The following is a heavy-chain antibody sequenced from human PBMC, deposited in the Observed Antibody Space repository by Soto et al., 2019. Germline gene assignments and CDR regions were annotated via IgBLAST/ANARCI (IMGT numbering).Heavy chain of an antibody. J-gene: IGHJ4*02. CDR1: GDTISSYY. D-gene: IGHD6-25*01. V-gene: IGHV4-59*01. CDR2: VYYSGNNSGST. CDR3: TRGSGDY. Sequence: SETLSLTCTVSGDTISSYYWSWIRQPPGKGLEWIGSVYYSGNNSGSTSYNPSLKSRVTISVDASKNQFSLKLNSVTAADAAVFYCTRGSGDYWGQGTLVTVSS.